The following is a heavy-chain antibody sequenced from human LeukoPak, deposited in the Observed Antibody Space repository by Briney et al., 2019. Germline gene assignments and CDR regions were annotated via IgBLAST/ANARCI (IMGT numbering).Heavy chain of an antibody. CDR1: GGTFSSYA. V-gene: IGHV1-69*01. Sequence: GSSVKVSCKASGGTFSSYAISWVRQAPGQGLEWMGGIIPIFGTANYAQKFQGRVTITADESTSTAYMELSSLRSEDTAVYYCAREKGDSGYDYSYYYYGMDVWGQGTTVTVSS. CDR2: IIPIFGTA. CDR3: AREKGDSGYDYSYYYYGMDV. D-gene: IGHD5-12*01. J-gene: IGHJ6*02.